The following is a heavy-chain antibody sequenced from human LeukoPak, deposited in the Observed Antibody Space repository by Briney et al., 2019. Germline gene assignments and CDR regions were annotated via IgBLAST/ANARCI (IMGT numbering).Heavy chain of an antibody. D-gene: IGHD5-24*01. CDR2: ISSDSGTL. V-gene: IGHV3-48*04. CDR3: TRVGYIDEGIDY. Sequence: GGSLRLSCASSGFTFSAYHMNWVRQAPGKGLEWISFISSDSGTLYYADSVKGRFTISRDNAKNSLYLQMNSLRAEDTAIYYCTRVGYIDEGIDYWGQGTLVTVSS. J-gene: IGHJ4*02. CDR1: GFTFSAYH.